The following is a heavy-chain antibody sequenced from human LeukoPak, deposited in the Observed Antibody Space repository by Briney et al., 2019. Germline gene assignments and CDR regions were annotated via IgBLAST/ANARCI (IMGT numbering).Heavy chain of an antibody. CDR3: AMIEQVVSNVEGGY. V-gene: IGHV3-7*01. CDR2: IKQDGGER. D-gene: IGHD6-6*01. J-gene: IGHJ4*02. CDR1: GFSFSR. Sequence: GGSLRLSCAASGFSFSRMSWVRPAPGKGLEWVANIKQDGGERYYVDSVKGRFTISRDNAKNSLYLQMNSLRAEDTAVYFCAMIEQVVSNVEGGYWGQGTLVTVSS.